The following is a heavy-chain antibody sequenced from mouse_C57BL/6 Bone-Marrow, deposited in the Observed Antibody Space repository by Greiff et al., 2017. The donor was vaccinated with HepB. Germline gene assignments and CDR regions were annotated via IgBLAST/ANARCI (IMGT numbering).Heavy chain of an antibody. CDR2: ISHGGSYT. V-gene: IGHV5-4*01. Sequence: EVQLLESGAGLVKPGASLKLSCAASGYTFSSYAMPWVRQTPEQGLEWVATISHGGSYTYYPDNVKGRFTMSRDKATNNLYLQMSHLTSEDAAVYYCAREGRGDYAGGFCYWGQGTTVTVSS. D-gene: IGHD2-13*01. J-gene: IGHJ2*01. CDR1: GYTFSSYA. CDR3: AREGRGDYAGGFCY.